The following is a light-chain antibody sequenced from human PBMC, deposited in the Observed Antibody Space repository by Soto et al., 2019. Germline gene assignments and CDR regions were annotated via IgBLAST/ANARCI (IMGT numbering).Light chain of an antibody. CDR3: QQRRNWPYT. J-gene: IGKJ2*01. CDR1: HDVRTF. Sequence: EIVLTQSPVTLSLSPGDRATLCCRASHDVRTFLAWYQHKPGQGPRLLIDDVSNRTTGIPARFAGSGSGTDFTLTISSLEPEDFALYYCQQRRNWPYTFGQGTKVDIK. CDR2: DVS. V-gene: IGKV3-11*01.